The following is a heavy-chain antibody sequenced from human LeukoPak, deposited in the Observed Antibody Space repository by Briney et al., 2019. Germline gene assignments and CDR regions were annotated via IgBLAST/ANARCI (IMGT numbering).Heavy chain of an antibody. Sequence: GGSLRLSCAASGFSFSSYGMDWVRQAPGKGLEWVAFIRYDGNNKDYADSVKGRFTISRDNSKNTLYLQMNSLRVEDTAVYYCAKGYGDLVAFDIWGQGTLVTVSS. J-gene: IGHJ3*02. V-gene: IGHV3-30*02. CDR1: GFSFSSYG. CDR2: IRYDGNNK. D-gene: IGHD4-17*01. CDR3: AKGYGDLVAFDI.